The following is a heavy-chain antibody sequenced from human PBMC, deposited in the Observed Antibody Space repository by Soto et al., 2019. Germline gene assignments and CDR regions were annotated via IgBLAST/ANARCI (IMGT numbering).Heavy chain of an antibody. Sequence: QLQLQESGPGLVKPSETLSLTCTVSGGSIRSSSYYWGWIRQPPGKGLEWIGSVYYSGSTYYNPSLKSRVTISEDTSKNQFSLKLSAVTAADTAVYYCASKDYGNDYWGQGTLVTVSS. CDR3: ASKDYGNDY. CDR1: GGSIRSSSYY. CDR2: VYYSGST. D-gene: IGHD4-17*01. J-gene: IGHJ4*02. V-gene: IGHV4-39*01.